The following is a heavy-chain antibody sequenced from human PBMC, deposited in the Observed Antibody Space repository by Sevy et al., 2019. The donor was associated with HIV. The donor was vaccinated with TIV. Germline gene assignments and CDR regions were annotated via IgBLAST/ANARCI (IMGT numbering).Heavy chain of an antibody. V-gene: IGHV3-48*01. CDR2: ISSSSSAI. D-gene: IGHD3-16*02. CDR3: ARVVWGSYRYDDY. CDR1: GFTFSSYG. J-gene: IGHJ4*02. Sequence: GGSLRLSCAASGFTFSSYGMNWVRQAPGKGLEWISYISSSSSAIYYADSVKGRFTISRDNVGNSLYLQMNSLRAEDTALYSCARVVWGSYRYDDYWGQGTLVTVSS.